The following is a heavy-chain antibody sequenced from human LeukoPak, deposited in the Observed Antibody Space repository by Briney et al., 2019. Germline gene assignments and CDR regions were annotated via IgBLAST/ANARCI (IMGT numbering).Heavy chain of an antibody. CDR3: ARVSPDTVTTLQYFDY. CDR1: RFPFSNYE. V-gene: IGHV3-48*03. CDR2: ISNSGNTK. J-gene: IGHJ4*02. D-gene: IGHD4-17*01. Sequence: GGSLRFSCAASRFPFSNYEMNWIRQAPGKGLEWISYISNSGNTKYYADSVKGRFSISRDNANKSVYLQMNNLRAEDTAVYYCARVSPDTVTTLQYFDYWGQGTLVTVSS.